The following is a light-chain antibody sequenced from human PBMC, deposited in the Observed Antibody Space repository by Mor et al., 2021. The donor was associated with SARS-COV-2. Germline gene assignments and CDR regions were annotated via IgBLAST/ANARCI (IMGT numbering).Light chain of an antibody. CDR1: SVLYSSNNKNY. J-gene: IGKJ2*03. CDR2: WAS. CDR3: QQYYSTPDS. Sequence: SVLYSSNNKNYFAWYQQKPGQPPKLLIYWASTRQSGVPDRFSGSGSGTDFTLTISSLQAEDVAVYYCQQYYSTPDSFGQGTK. V-gene: IGKV4-1*01.